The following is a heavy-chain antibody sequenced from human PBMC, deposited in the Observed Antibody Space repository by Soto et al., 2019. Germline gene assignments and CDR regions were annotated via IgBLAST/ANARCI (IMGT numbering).Heavy chain of an antibody. Sequence: GGSLRLSCAASGFTFSSYSMNWVRQAPGKGLEWVSYISSSSTIYYADSVKGRFTISRDNAKNSLYLQMNSLRDEDTAVYYCARELLRYFDWPPDYWGQGTLVTVSS. CDR3: ARELLRYFDWPPDY. CDR1: GFTFSSYS. V-gene: IGHV3-48*02. J-gene: IGHJ4*02. D-gene: IGHD3-9*01. CDR2: ISSSSTI.